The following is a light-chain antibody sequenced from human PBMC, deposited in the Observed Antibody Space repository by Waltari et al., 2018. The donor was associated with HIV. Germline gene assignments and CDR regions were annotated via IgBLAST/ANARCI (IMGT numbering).Light chain of an antibody. CDR2: LNSDGTH. V-gene: IGLV4-69*02. J-gene: IGLJ1*01. CDR3: QSYDSSLSGSRV. Sequence: QLVLTQSPSASASLGASVKLTSTLRSGPSRYAIAWPQQRPDKGPRYLMKLNSDGTHSKGDGIPDRFSGSSSGAERYLTISSLQSEDEADYYCQSYDSSLSGSRVFGTGTKVTVL. CDR1: SGPSRYA.